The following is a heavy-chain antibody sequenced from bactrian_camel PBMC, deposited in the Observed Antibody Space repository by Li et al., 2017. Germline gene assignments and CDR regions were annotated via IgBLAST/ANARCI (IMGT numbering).Heavy chain of an antibody. CDR1: RDTIGRYC. V-gene: IGHV3S55*01. CDR3: AAEGMSLWDGERGYCVESLYSF. CDR2: IESDGST. D-gene: IGHD4*01. J-gene: IGHJ4*01. Sequence: HVQLVESGGGSAQAGGSLRLSCVASRDTIGRYCMGWFRQIPDKEREGVAGIESDGSTSYADSVKGRFTISRDNAKNTLWLQMNSLKPEDTAVYYCAAEGMSLWDGERGYCVESLYSFWGQGTQVTVS.